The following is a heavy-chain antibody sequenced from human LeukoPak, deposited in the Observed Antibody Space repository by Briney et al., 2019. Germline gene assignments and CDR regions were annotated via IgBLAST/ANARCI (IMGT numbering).Heavy chain of an antibody. CDR3: ARDRGGSSPYYYYYYMDV. Sequence: SVKVSCTASGGTFSSYAISWVRQAPGQGLEWMGGIIPIFGTANYAQKFQGRVTITTDESTSTAYMELSSLRSEDTAVYYCARDRGGSSPYYYYYYMDVWGKGTTVTVSS. D-gene: IGHD6-6*01. CDR1: GGTFSSYA. V-gene: IGHV1-69*05. J-gene: IGHJ6*03. CDR2: IIPIFGTA.